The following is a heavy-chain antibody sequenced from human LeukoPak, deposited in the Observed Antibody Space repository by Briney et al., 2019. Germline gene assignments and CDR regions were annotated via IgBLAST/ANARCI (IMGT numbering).Heavy chain of an antibody. CDR3: AGECGSSTDAFDI. CDR2: ISSSGSTI. D-gene: IGHD1-26*01. CDR1: GITFSSYE. J-gene: IGHJ3*02. V-gene: IGHV3-48*03. Sequence: GGSLRLSCAASGITFSSYEMNWVRRAPGQGLDLVSYISSSGSTIHYAVSVKGRFTISRDNAKNSLYLQMNSLRAEDTAVYYCAGECGSSTDAFDIWGQGTMVTVSS.